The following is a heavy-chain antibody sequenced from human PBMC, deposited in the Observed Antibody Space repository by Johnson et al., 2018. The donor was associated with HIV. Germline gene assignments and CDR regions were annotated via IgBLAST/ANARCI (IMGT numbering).Heavy chain of an antibody. CDR2: ISSSGSTI. J-gene: IGHJ3*02. Sequence: QVQLVESGGGLVKPGGSLRLSCGASEFILSDYYISWVRQAPEKGLEWISYISSSGSTIFYADSVKGRFTISRDNAKNSLYLQMHSLRAEDTAVYYCASGYYYGSGTYHGAFDIGGQGTMVTVSS. CDR3: ASGYYYGSGTYHGAFDI. CDR1: EFILSDYY. V-gene: IGHV3-11*04. D-gene: IGHD3-10*01.